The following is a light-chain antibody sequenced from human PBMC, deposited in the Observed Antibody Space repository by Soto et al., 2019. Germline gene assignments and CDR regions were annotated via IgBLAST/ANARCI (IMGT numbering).Light chain of an antibody. V-gene: IGLV2-14*01. Sequence: QSVLTRPASLSGSPGQSITISCIGTSSDIGPYNYVSWYQQHPDKAPKLILYEVTNRPSGASDRFSGSKSGNAAFLTISGLQAEDEADYYCSSYSSSATPYVFGTGTKVTVL. CDR2: EVT. CDR1: SSDIGPYNY. J-gene: IGLJ1*01. CDR3: SSYSSSATPYV.